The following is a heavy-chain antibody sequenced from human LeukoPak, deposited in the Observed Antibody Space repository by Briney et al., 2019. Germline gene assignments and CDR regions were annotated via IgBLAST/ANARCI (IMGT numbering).Heavy chain of an antibody. CDR2: ISWNSGSI. CDR1: GFTFDDYA. V-gene: IGHV3-9*03. J-gene: IGHJ4*02. D-gene: IGHD6-6*01. Sequence: GGSLRLSCAASGFTFDDYAMHWVRQAPGKGLEWVSGISWNSGSIGYADSVKGRFTISRDNAKNSLYLQMNSLRGEDMALYYCAKGLVGSSIADFFDYWGQGILVTVSS. CDR3: AKGLVGSSIADFFDY.